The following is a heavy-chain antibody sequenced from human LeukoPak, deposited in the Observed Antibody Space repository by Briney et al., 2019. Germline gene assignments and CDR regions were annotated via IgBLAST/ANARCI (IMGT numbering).Heavy chain of an antibody. J-gene: IGHJ4*02. CDR3: ARDFDTSGHYLFDY. CDR2: MWSDGSNK. Sequence: PGGSLRLSCAASGFTFSNYGIHWVRQAPGKGLEWVAVMWSDGSNKFYADSVKGRFTVSRDNSKNTVYLQMNSLRAEDTAVCYCARDFDTSGHYLFDYWGQGTLITVSS. D-gene: IGHD3-22*01. V-gene: IGHV3-33*01. CDR1: GFTFSNYG.